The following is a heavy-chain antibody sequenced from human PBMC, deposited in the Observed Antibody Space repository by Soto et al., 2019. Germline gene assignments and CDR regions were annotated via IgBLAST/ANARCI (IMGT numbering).Heavy chain of an antibody. CDR2: ISSSSSTI. CDR1: GFTFSSCS. J-gene: IGHJ4*02. V-gene: IGHV3-48*02. Sequence: GGSLRLSCAASGFTFSSCSMNWVRQAPGKGLEWVSYISSSSSTIYYADSVKGRFTVSRDNAKNSLYPQMHSLRDGDTAVYYCARVKVVTATDFWGQGTLVTVSS. CDR3: ARVKVVTATDF. D-gene: IGHD2-21*02.